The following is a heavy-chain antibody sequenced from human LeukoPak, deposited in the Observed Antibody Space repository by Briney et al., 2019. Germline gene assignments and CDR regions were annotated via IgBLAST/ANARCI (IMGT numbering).Heavy chain of an antibody. V-gene: IGHV3-30*03. Sequence: LSLTCAVYGGSFSGYYWSWIRQAPGKGLEWVAVVSWDESNKYYADSVKGRFTISRDNSKNTLYLQMNSLRTEDTALYFCVRSPSSVWTGDFGDCWGQGTLVIVSS. CDR3: VRSPSSVWTGDFGDC. CDR2: VSWDESNK. CDR1: GGSFSGYY. D-gene: IGHD6-19*01. J-gene: IGHJ4*02.